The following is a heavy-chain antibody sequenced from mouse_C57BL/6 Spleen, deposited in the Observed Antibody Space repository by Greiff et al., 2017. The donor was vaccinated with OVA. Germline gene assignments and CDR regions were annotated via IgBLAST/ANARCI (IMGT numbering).Heavy chain of an antibody. CDR3: AREGIYYDYDVFAY. J-gene: IGHJ3*01. D-gene: IGHD2-4*01. V-gene: IGHV1-26*01. Sequence: VQLPQSGPEPVNPVASVKISCKASGYTFTDYYMNWVKQSHGKSLEWIGDINPNNGGTSYNQKFKGKATLTVDKSSSTAYMELRSLTSEDSAVYYCAREGIYYDYDVFAYWGQGTLVTVSA. CDR1: GYTFTDYY. CDR2: INPNNGGT.